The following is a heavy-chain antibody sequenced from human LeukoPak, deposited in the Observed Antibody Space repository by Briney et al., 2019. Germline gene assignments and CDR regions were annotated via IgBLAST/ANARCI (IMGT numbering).Heavy chain of an antibody. CDR1: GFTFRSFW. Sequence: GGSLRLSCAASGFTFRSFWMHWVRQGPGKGLEWVSYISTDGGSTNYADSVKGRFTISRDNSKNTLYLQMNSLRAEDTAVYYCAKVSGWLRYYFDYWGQGTLVTVSS. V-gene: IGHV3-74*01. D-gene: IGHD5-18*01. CDR3: AKVSGWLRYYFDY. CDR2: ISTDGGST. J-gene: IGHJ4*02.